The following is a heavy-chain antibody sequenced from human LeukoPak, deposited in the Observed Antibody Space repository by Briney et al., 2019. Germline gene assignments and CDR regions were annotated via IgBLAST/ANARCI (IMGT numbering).Heavy chain of an antibody. V-gene: IGHV1-18*01. J-gene: IGHJ3*02. CDR3: ARESGSDAFDS. CDR2: ISAYNGDI. CDR1: GYTFTKYG. Sequence: ASVKVSCKASGYTFTKYGVSWVRQAPGQGLEWMGWISAYNGDIKYAQRGKGRVTMTTDTSTSTVYMELRSLRSDDTAVYYCARESGSDAFDSWGQGTMVTVSS.